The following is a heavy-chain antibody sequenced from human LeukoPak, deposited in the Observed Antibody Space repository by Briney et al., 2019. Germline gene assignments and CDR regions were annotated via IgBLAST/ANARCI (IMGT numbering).Heavy chain of an antibody. V-gene: IGHV3-7*04. J-gene: IGHJ4*02. CDR1: GFTFSSYW. CDR3: ARAGLGCWELGLYYFDY. D-gene: IGHD1-26*01. Sequence: GGSLRLSCAASGFTFSSYWMSWVRQAPGKGLEWVANIKQDGSEKYYVDSVKGRFTISRDNAKNSLYLQMNSLRAEDTAVYYCARAGLGCWELGLYYFDYWGQGTLVTVSS. CDR2: IKQDGSEK.